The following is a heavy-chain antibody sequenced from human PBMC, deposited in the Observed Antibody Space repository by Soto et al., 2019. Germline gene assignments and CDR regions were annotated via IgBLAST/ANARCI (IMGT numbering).Heavy chain of an antibody. Sequence: SETLSLTCTVSGGSISRYYWSWIRQPPGKGLEWIGYIYYSGSTNYNPSLKSRVTISVDTSKNQFSLKLSSVTAADTAVYYCARGDYYGHWFDPWGQGTLVTVSS. D-gene: IGHD3-10*01. V-gene: IGHV4-59*01. CDR1: GGSISRYY. CDR3: ARGDYYGHWFDP. J-gene: IGHJ5*02. CDR2: IYYSGST.